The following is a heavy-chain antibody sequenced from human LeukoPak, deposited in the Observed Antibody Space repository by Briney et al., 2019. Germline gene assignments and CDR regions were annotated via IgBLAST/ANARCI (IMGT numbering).Heavy chain of an antibody. J-gene: IGHJ4*02. CDR1: GFTFSSYW. D-gene: IGHD3-10*01. V-gene: IGHV3-30*18. Sequence: GGSLRLSCAAPGFTFSSYWMSWGRQAPGKGLEWVAFISDDGSRQHYADSVKGRFTISRDNSKNTLNLQMNSLRAEDTAVYYCVKDRTGTYTLDYWGQGTLVTVSS. CDR3: VKDRTGTYTLDY. CDR2: ISDDGSRQ.